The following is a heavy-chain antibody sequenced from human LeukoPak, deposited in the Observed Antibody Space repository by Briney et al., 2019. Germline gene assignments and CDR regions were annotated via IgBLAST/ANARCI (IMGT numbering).Heavy chain of an antibody. V-gene: IGHV4-38-2*02. Sequence: SETLSLTCTVSGYSISSGHYWGWIRQPPGKGLEWIGTIYHSGSTYYNPSLKSRVTMSVDTSKNQFSLKLSSVTAADTAVYYCARIPAYSRRFDPWGQGTLVTVSS. CDR1: GYSISSGHY. CDR2: IYHSGST. D-gene: IGHD6-13*01. J-gene: IGHJ5*02. CDR3: ARIPAYSRRFDP.